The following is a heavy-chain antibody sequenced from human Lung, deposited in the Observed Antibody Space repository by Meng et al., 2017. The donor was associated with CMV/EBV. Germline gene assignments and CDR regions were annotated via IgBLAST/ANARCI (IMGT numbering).Heavy chain of an antibody. CDR2: ISYDGDKK. V-gene: IGHV3-30*19. J-gene: IGHJ4*02. CDR1: GFTFSSYG. Sequence: SCAASGFTFSSYGMHWVRQAPGKGLEWVAVISYDGDKKFYTDSVKGRFTISRDNSKNTLILQMNSLRTEDTAVYYCARVYYDSTNYYFSFGYWGQGXLVTVSS. D-gene: IGHD3-22*01. CDR3: ARVYYDSTNYYFSFGY.